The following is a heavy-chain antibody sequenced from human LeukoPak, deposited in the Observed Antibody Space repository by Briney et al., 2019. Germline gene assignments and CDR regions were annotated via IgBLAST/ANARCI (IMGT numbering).Heavy chain of an antibody. CDR3: ARDRAPLYSSGWYRGMGVDI. J-gene: IGHJ3*02. Sequence: SETLSLTCTVSGGSISSSSYYWGWIRQPPGKGLEWIGSIYYSGSTYYNPSLKSRVTISVDTSKNQFSLKLSSVTAADTAVYYCARDRAPLYSSGWYRGMGVDIWGQGTMVTVSS. CDR2: IYYSGST. V-gene: IGHV4-39*07. CDR1: GGSISSSSYY. D-gene: IGHD6-19*01.